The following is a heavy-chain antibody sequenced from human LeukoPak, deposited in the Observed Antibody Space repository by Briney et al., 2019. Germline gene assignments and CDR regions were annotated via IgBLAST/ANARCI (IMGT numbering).Heavy chain of an antibody. CDR2: ISNSGGST. CDR1: GFTFRSYA. V-gene: IGHV3-23*01. J-gene: IGHJ4*02. D-gene: IGHD6-19*01. Sequence: GGSLRLSCAASGFTFRSYAMPWVRQAPGKGLEWVSLISNSGGSTYYADSVKGRFTISRDNSKNTLYLQMNSLRAEDTAVYYCAKRHDSSGWYYFDYWGQGTLVTVSS. CDR3: AKRHDSSGWYYFDY.